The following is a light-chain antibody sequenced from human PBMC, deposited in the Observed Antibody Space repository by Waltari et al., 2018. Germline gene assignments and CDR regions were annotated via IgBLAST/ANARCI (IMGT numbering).Light chain of an antibody. CDR1: QNVDNNY. V-gene: IGKV3-20*01. Sequence: EILLTQSPGTLSLSPGETATLHCRASQNVDNNYVAWYQQKPGQPPKLLIYGASGRGSGIPDRFSGSGSGTDFTLTISRLEPEDFVVYHCQQYGTLPVTFGQGTRLEIK. J-gene: IGKJ5*01. CDR2: GAS. CDR3: QQYGTLPVT.